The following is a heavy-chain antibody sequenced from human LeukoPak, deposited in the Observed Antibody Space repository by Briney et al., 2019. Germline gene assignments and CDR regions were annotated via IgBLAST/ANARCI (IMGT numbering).Heavy chain of an antibody. Sequence: GGSLRLSCAASGFSFSTYSMNWVRQAPGKGLEWVSYISSSSTMYYADSVKGRFTISRDNAKNSLYLQMNSLRAEDTAVYYCASRSDYWGQGTLVTVSS. CDR2: ISSSSTM. V-gene: IGHV3-48*04. J-gene: IGHJ4*02. CDR3: ASRSDY. CDR1: GFSFSTYS.